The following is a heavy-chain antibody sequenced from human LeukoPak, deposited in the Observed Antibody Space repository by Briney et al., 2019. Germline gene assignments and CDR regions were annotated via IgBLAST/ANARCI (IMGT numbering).Heavy chain of an antibody. CDR2: INPNSGGT. J-gene: IGHJ6*02. CDR1: GYTFTGYY. CDR3: ARGGEAQDIVVVPAAYDYYGMDV. Sequence: ASVKVSCKASGYTFTGYYMHWVRQAPGQGLEWMGWINPNSGGTSYAQKFQGWVTMTRDTSISTAYMELSRLRSDDTAVYYCARGGEAQDIVVVPAAYDYYGMDVWGQGTTVTVSS. D-gene: IGHD2-2*01. V-gene: IGHV1-2*04.